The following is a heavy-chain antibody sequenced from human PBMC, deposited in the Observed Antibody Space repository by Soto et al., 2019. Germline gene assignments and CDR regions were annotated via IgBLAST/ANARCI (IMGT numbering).Heavy chain of an antibody. D-gene: IGHD3-22*01. J-gene: IGHJ3*02. Sequence: GESLKISCKGSGYSFRSYWIGWVRQMPGKGLEWMGIIYPGDSETRYSPAPSFQGQVTISVDKSISTAHLQWSSLKASDTAMYYCARISHYDSSGYQFDIWGQGTMVTVSS. CDR2: IYPGDSET. V-gene: IGHV5-51*01. CDR3: ARISHYDSSGYQFDI. CDR1: GYSFRSYW.